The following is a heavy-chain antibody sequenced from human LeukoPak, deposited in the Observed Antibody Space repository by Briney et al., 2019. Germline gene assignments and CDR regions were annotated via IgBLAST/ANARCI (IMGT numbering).Heavy chain of an antibody. D-gene: IGHD2-21*02. J-gene: IGHJ6*02. V-gene: IGHV1-69*04. Sequence: SVTVSCKASGGTFSSYAISWVRQAPGQGLEWMGRIIPIFGIANYAQKFQGRVTITADKSTSTAYMELSSLRSEDTAVYYCARRYCGGDCYSPDYGMDVWGQGTTVTVSS. CDR2: IIPIFGIA. CDR3: ARRYCGGDCYSPDYGMDV. CDR1: GGTFSSYA.